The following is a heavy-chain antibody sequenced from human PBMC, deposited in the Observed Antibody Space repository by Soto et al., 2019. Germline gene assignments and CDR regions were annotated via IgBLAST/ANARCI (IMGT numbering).Heavy chain of an antibody. CDR1: GGSISSGGYY. D-gene: IGHD1-26*01. CDR2: IYYSGST. CDR3: AREVRETKAFDY. J-gene: IGHJ4*02. Sequence: SETLSLTCTVSGGSISSGGYYWSWIRQHPGKGLEWIGYIYYSGSTYYNPSLKSRVTISVDTSKNQFSLKLSSVTAADTAVYYCAREVRETKAFDYWGQGNLVTVSS. V-gene: IGHV4-31*03.